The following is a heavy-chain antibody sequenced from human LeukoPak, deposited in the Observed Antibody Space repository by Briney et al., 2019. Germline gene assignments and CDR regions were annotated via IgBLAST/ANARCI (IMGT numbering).Heavy chain of an antibody. V-gene: IGHV5-51*01. D-gene: IGHD2-15*01. Sequence: GESMKISCKASGYNFTSYWIGWVRQMPRKGLEWMGIIFPGDSDTRYSPSFQGQVTISADRSISTAYLQWSSLRASDTAIYYCARRKVGYCSSGSCYNWFDPWGQGTLVTVSS. CDR3: ARRKVGYCSSGSCYNWFDP. J-gene: IGHJ5*02. CDR1: GYNFTSYW. CDR2: IFPGDSDT.